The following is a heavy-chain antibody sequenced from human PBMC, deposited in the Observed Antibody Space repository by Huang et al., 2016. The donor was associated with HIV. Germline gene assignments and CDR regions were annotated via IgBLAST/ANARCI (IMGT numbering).Heavy chain of an antibody. J-gene: IGHJ5*02. V-gene: IGHV4-34*01. CDR3: AREVMTSFGGPFDP. Sequence: QVQLYQWGAGLLRPSETLSLTCAVYRGSLSGYYWSWIRQSPEKGLEWIGEINYSGTINYNPSLKSRGTRSVDTSKKQLSLKLKSVTAADTAVYYCAREVMTSFGGPFDPWGQGTLVAVSS. CDR2: INYSGTI. D-gene: IGHD3-16*01. CDR1: RGSLSGYY.